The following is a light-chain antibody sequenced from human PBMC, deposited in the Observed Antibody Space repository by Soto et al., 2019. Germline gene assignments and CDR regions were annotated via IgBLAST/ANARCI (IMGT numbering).Light chain of an antibody. CDR3: QQRSNWTWT. Sequence: EIVLTQSPATLSLSPGERATLSCGASQSVSSYLAWYQQKPGQAPRLLIYDASNRATGIPARFSGSGSGTDFTLTISSLEPEDFAVYYCQQRSNWTWTFGQGTKVDIK. CDR2: DAS. V-gene: IGKV3-11*01. CDR1: QSVSSY. J-gene: IGKJ1*01.